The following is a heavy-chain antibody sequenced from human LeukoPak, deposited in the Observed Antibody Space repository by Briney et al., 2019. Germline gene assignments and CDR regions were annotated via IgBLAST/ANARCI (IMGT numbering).Heavy chain of an antibody. D-gene: IGHD1-7*01. Sequence: KPSETLSLTCTVSGGSITSDYWSWIRQSPGKGLEWIGYFSYSGSTHYSPSLTSRVAISVDRSKNQFSLKLSSVTAADTAVYYCARDITGTFDYWGQGTLVTVSS. CDR1: GGSITSDY. CDR2: FSYSGST. V-gene: IGHV4-59*12. J-gene: IGHJ4*02. CDR3: ARDITGTFDY.